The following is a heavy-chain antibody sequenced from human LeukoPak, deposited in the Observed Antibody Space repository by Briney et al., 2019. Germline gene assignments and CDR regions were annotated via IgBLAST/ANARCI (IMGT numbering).Heavy chain of an antibody. CDR3: AKDYNWSDGY. CDR2: ISVRADST. J-gene: IGHJ4*02. Sequence: PGGSLRLSCAASGFTFKSYAIHWVRQAPGKGLEWVSGISVRADSTSYADSVKGRFTISRDNSKNTLYLQMNSLRDEDTAVYYCAKDYNWSDGYWGQGTLVTVSS. CDR1: GFTFKSYA. V-gene: IGHV3-23*01. D-gene: IGHD1-20*01.